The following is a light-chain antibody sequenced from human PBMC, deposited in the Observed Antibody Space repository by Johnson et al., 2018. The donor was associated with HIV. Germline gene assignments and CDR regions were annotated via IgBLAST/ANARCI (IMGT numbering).Light chain of an antibody. J-gene: IGLJ1*01. CDR3: ATWDASLSANV. V-gene: IGLV1-51*02. CDR1: TSNIGDHS. Sequence: QSVLTQPPSVSAAPGRWVTVSCSGTTSNIGDHSVSWFQHLPGAAHKLLIYDNDRRPSGVPDRFSGSKSAASATLDITGLQRGDEGDYYCATWDASLSANVFGPGTKVTVL. CDR2: DND.